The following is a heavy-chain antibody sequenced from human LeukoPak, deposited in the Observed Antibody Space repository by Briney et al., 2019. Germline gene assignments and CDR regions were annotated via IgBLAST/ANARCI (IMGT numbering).Heavy chain of an antibody. J-gene: IGHJ3*02. CDR1: GVSINNYY. CDR3: ARSALSGFDI. CDR2: FYASGTT. Sequence: PSVTLTLTCIMSGVSINNYYWSWIRQPAGKGPEWIGGFYASGTTYYNPALNSRAAVSMDMSKNHFSLKLTSVPAADTAVYYCARSALSGFDIWGQGTMVTVSS. D-gene: IGHD3-9*01. V-gene: IGHV4-4*07.